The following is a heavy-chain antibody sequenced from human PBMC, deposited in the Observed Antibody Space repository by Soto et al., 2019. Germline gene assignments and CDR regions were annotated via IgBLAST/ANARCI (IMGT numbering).Heavy chain of an antibody. CDR2: IDWDDDK. D-gene: IGHD2-2*01. J-gene: IGHJ3*02. V-gene: IGHV2-70*04. Sequence: SGATLVNPTHTLTLTFTLSVFALSTSLMRVILIRHPPGNALELLARIDWDDDKFYSTSLKTRLTISKDTSKNQVVLTMTNMEPVDTATYYCALANQDAFDIWGKWQMVSVSS. CDR1: VFALSTSLMR. CDR3: ALANQDAFDI.